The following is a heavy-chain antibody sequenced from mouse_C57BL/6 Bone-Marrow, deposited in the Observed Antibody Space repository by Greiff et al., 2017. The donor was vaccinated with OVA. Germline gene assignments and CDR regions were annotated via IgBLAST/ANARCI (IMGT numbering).Heavy chain of an antibody. CDR3: VILRRVDY. CDR1: GYAFSSSW. Sequence: QVQLQQSGPELVKPGASVKISCKASGYAFSSSWMNWVKQRPGKGLEWIGRIYPGDGDTNYNGKFKGKATLTADKSSSTAYMQLSSLTSEDSAVYFCVILRRVDYWGQGTTLTVSS. J-gene: IGHJ2*01. V-gene: IGHV1-82*01. CDR2: IYPGDGDT. D-gene: IGHD2-4*01.